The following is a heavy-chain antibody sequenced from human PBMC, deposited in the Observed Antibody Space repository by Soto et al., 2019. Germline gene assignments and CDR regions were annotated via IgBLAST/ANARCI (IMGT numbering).Heavy chain of an antibody. D-gene: IGHD2-15*01. Sequence: EVQLVESGGGLAKPGGSLRLSCAGSGLSFSDAWMHWVRQAPGKGLEWVGRIKRDSDGGRTDYAAPVKGRFTISRDDSKNTLYLQMNSLEIDETAIYYCMTDDFPIRSADYWGQGNVVTVSS. CDR2: IKRDSDGGRT. CDR1: GLSFSDAW. J-gene: IGHJ4*02. V-gene: IGHV3-15*07. CDR3: MTDDFPIRSADY.